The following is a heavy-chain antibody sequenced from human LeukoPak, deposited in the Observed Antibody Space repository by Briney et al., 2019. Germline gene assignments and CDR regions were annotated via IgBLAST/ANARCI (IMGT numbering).Heavy chain of an antibody. CDR2: ISGSGGHT. CDR3: AKGGVATMRDGYNYYYYYMEV. V-gene: IGHV3-23*01. Sequence: GGSLRLSCEASGFTFSSYAMSWVRQAPGKGLEWVSLISGSGGHTYYGDSVKGRFTISRDNSKSTLYLQMNSLRAEDTAVYYCAKGGVATMRDGYNYYYYYMEVWGRGTTVTVSS. CDR1: GFTFSSYA. D-gene: IGHD5-24*01. J-gene: IGHJ6*03.